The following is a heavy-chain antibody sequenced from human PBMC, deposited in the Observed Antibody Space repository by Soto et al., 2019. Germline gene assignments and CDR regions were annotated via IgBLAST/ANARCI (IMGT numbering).Heavy chain of an antibody. CDR3: ARQIPSHFDILTGSQRNNWFDP. Sequence: GASVKVSCKASGGTFSSYAISWVRQAPGQGLEWMGGIIPIFGTANYAQKFQGRVTITADESTSTAYMELSSLRSEDTAVYYCARQIPSHFDILTGSQRNNWFDPWGQGTLVTVSS. CDR2: IIPIFGTA. D-gene: IGHD3-9*01. J-gene: IGHJ5*02. V-gene: IGHV1-69*13. CDR1: GGTFSSYA.